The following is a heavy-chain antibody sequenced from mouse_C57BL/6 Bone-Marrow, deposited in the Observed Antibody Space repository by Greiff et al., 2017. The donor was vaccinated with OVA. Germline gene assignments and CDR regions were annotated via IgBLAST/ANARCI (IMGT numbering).Heavy chain of an antibody. CDR2: ISDGGSYT. CDR1: GFTFSSYA. Sequence: EVKLMESGGGLVKPGGSLKLSCAASGFTFSSYAMSWVRQTPEKRLEWVATISDGGSYTYYPDNVKGRFTISRDNAKNNLYLQMSHLKSEDTAMYYCAIYDGYYDYAMDYWGQGTSVTVSS. D-gene: IGHD2-3*01. V-gene: IGHV5-4*03. CDR3: AIYDGYYDYAMDY. J-gene: IGHJ4*01.